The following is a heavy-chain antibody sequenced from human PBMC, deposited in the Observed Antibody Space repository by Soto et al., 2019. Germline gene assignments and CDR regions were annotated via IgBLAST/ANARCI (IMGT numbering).Heavy chain of an antibody. D-gene: IGHD3-16*01. CDR2: IYPGDSDT. J-gene: IGHJ3*02. CDR1: GYSVTNFW. CDR3: ARCTPRGSAFDI. Sequence: RGESLKISCKISGYSVTNFWFGWVRQMPGKGLEWMGIIYPGDSDTRYSPSFQGQVTISADKSINTAYLQWSSLKASDTAMYYCARCTPRGSAFDIWGQGTMVTVSS. V-gene: IGHV5-51*01.